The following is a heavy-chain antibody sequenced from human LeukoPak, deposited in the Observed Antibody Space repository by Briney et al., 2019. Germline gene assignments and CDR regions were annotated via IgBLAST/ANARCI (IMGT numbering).Heavy chain of an antibody. D-gene: IGHD1-14*01. Sequence: PGGSLRLSCAASGFTFSNYGMHWVRQAPGKGLEWVSAISGSGGSTYYADSVKGRFTISRDNSKHTLYLQMNSLRAEDTAGYYCAKCRSQTRKNWFDPGGQGTLVTVS. CDR2: ISGSGGST. V-gene: IGHV3-23*01. CDR3: AKCRSQTRKNWFDP. J-gene: IGHJ5*02. CDR1: GFTFSNYG.